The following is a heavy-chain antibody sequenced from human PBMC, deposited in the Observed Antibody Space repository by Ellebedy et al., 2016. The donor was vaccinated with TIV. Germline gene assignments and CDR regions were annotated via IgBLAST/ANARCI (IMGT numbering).Heavy chain of an antibody. Sequence: SETLSLXCTVSGGSISSGGYYWSWIRRHPGKGLEWIGYIYYSGSTYYNPSLKSRVTISVDTSKNQFSLKLSSVTAADTAVYYCARDVIRGIVVVPGGGAFDIWGQGTMVTVSS. CDR3: ARDVIRGIVVVPGGGAFDI. D-gene: IGHD2-2*01. CDR1: GGSISSGGYY. J-gene: IGHJ3*02. CDR2: IYYSGST. V-gene: IGHV4-31*03.